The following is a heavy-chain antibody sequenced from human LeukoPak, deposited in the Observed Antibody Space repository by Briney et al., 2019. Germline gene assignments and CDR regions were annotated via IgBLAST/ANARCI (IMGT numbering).Heavy chain of an antibody. V-gene: IGHV3-20*04. CDR1: GFTFDNYG. CDR3: ASDAGYSSGWPPGYFQH. CDR2: INRSGGIT. Sequence: PGGSLRLSCAASGFTFDNYGMSWVRQAPGKGLEWVSGINRSGGITGYADSVKGRFTISRDNAKNSLYLQMNSLRAEDTAVYYCASDAGYSSGWPPGYFQHWGQGTLVTVSS. D-gene: IGHD6-19*01. J-gene: IGHJ1*01.